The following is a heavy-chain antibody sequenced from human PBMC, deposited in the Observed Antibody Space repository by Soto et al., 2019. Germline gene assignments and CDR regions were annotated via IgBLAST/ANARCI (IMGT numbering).Heavy chain of an antibody. V-gene: IGHV5-10-1*01. CDR3: SSRDCSSASWPRNYYGMDV. CDR1: GYNFASYW. D-gene: IGHD2-2*01. CDR2: IDPIDSYT. Sequence: WESLKISCQGSGYNFASYWISWVRQVPGKGLEWMGRIDPIDSYTNYSPSFQGHVTISADKSISTAYLQWSSLNASDTAMYSCSSRDCSSASWPRNYYGMDVWGQGTTVTVSS. J-gene: IGHJ6*02.